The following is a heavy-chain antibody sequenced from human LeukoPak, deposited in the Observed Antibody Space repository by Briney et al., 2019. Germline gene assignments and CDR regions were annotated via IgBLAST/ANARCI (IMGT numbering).Heavy chain of an antibody. Sequence: GESLKISCKGSGYSLTTYWIGWVRQMPGKGLEWMGIINPGDSTTKYSPSFQGQVTISADKSISTAYLQWSSLKASDTAIYYCARSAQQRNWFDPWGQGTLVTVSP. CDR1: GYSLTTYW. CDR3: ARSAQQRNWFDP. D-gene: IGHD1/OR15-1a*01. V-gene: IGHV5-51*01. CDR2: INPGDSTT. J-gene: IGHJ5*02.